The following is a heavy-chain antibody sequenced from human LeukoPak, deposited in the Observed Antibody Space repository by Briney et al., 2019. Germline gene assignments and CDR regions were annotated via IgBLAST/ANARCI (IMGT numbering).Heavy chain of an antibody. V-gene: IGHV1-2*06. D-gene: IGHD3-22*01. CDR2: INPNSGGT. J-gene: IGHJ3*02. Sequence: ASVKVSCKASGYTFTGYYMHCERQAPGQGLEWMGRINPNSGGTNYAQKFQGRVTLTRDTSISTAYMELSRLRSDDTAVYYCARDVGIITPNDAFDIWGQGTMVTVSS. CDR3: ARDVGIITPNDAFDI. CDR1: GYTFTGYY.